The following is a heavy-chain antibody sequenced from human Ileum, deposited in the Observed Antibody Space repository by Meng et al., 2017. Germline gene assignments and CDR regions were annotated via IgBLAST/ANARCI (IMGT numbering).Heavy chain of an antibody. Sequence: EVQLVESGGGVVQPGGSLTLSRAASGFTFSTYSMNWVRQAPGKGLVWVSQIKPDGRTTAYADSVKGRFTISRDNAKSTLYLEMNSLRAEDAAVYYCARDWDWVVWDYWGQGTLVTVSS. CDR3: ARDWDWVVWDY. V-gene: IGHV3-74*01. CDR1: GFTFSTYS. J-gene: IGHJ4*02. D-gene: IGHD3/OR15-3a*01. CDR2: IKPDGRTT.